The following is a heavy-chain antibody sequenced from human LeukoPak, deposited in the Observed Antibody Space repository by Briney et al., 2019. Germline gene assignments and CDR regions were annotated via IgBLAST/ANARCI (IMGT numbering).Heavy chain of an antibody. CDR1: GGSISSGGYY. Sequence: SETLSLTCTVSGGSISSGGYYWSWIRQHPGKGLEWIGYIYYSGSTYYNPSLKSRVTISVDTSKNQFSLKLSSVTAADTAVYYCARYPRPFGVRFLEWGFDIWGQGTMVTVSS. CDR3: ARYPRPFGVRFLEWGFDI. V-gene: IGHV4-31*03. J-gene: IGHJ3*02. CDR2: IYYSGST. D-gene: IGHD3-3*01.